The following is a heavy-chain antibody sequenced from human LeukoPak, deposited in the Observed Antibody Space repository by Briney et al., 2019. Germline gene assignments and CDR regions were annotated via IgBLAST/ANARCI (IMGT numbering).Heavy chain of an antibody. CDR2: IYTGGST. CDR3: ARVKYDYGDSYFDY. J-gene: IGHJ4*02. Sequence: GESLRLSCAASGFTVSSNYMSWVRQAPGKGLEWVSVIYTGGSTNYADSVKGRFTISRDNSKNTLYLQMNSLRAEDTAVYYCARVKYDYGDSYFDYWGQGTLVTVSS. V-gene: IGHV3-53*01. CDR1: GFTVSSNY. D-gene: IGHD4-17*01.